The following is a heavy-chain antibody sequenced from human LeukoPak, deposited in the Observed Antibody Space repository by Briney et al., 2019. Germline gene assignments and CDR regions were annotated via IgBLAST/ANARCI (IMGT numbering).Heavy chain of an antibody. V-gene: IGHV3-23*01. Sequence: PGGSLRLSCAASGFTFGSYAMTWVRQAPGKGLEWVSVISGGGGDANYADSVKGRFTISRDNAKNSLYLQMNSLRVEDTALYYCARGLFSGSPGFSYYFDYWGQGTLVTVSS. CDR3: ARGLFSGSPGFSYYFDY. CDR1: GFTFGSYA. J-gene: IGHJ4*02. CDR2: ISGGGGDA. D-gene: IGHD1-26*01.